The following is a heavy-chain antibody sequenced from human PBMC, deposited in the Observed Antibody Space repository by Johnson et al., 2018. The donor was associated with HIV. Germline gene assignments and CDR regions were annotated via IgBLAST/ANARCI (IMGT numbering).Heavy chain of an antibody. CDR2: ISYGGKNK. V-gene: IGHV3-30*04. Sequence: QMQLVESGGGVVQPGRSLRLSCEASGFTFSSYAVHWVRQAPGKGLEWVALISYGGKNKYYADSVKGRFTISRDNAKNSLHLQMNSLRAEDTAVYYCARFGDMATSFHGFDIWGQGTMVTVSS. CDR1: GFTFSSYA. CDR3: ARFGDMATSFHGFDI. J-gene: IGHJ3*02. D-gene: IGHD5-24*01.